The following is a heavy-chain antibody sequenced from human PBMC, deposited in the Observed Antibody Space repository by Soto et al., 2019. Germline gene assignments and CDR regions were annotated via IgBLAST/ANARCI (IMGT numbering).Heavy chain of an antibody. CDR1: GYRFTAYD. CDR2: INTATGDT. Sequence: QVQVVQSGAGVKKPGATANVSCKASGYRFTAYDMHWVRQAPRQRLEWLGWINTATGDTKYSPSFQGRVTLTRDTSATTAYMELSGLRFEDTAVYYCARTRGYCSGGSCYPLDYWGQGTLVTVSS. J-gene: IGHJ4*02. V-gene: IGHV1-3*04. D-gene: IGHD2-15*01. CDR3: ARTRGYCSGGSCYPLDY.